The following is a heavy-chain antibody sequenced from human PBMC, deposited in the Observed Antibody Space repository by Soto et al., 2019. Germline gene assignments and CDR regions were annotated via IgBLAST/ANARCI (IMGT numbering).Heavy chain of an antibody. Sequence: QLLLQESGPGLVKPSETLSLTCTVSGGSILDSTYYWAWIRQSPGKGLEWIGTIFYSGGTFYTPSLKSRVTMSVDTSNNQFSLKLSSVPAVDPAVYYCARQARGYYSGWFDPWGQGTLVTVSS. CDR3: ARQARGYYSGWFDP. CDR1: GGSILDSTYY. J-gene: IGHJ5*02. V-gene: IGHV4-39*01. D-gene: IGHD3-22*01. CDR2: IFYSGGT.